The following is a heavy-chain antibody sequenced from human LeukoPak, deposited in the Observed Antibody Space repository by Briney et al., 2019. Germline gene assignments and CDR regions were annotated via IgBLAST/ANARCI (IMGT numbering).Heavy chain of an antibody. D-gene: IGHD3-10*01. CDR3: ARRSMVRGADGGFFY. CDR1: GYSFTSYW. J-gene: IGHJ4*02. Sequence: RGESLKISCKGSGYSFTSYWIGWVRQMPGKGLEWMGIIYPGDSDTRYSPSFQGQVTISADKSISTAYLQWSSLKASDTAMYYCARRSMVRGADGGFFYWGQGTLVTVSS. V-gene: IGHV5-51*01. CDR2: IYPGDSDT.